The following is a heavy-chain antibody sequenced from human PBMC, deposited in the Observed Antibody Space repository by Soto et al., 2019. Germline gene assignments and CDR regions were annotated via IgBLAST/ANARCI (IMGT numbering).Heavy chain of an antibody. J-gene: IGHJ4*02. D-gene: IGHD3-22*01. V-gene: IGHV1-69*01. Sequence: QVQLVQSGAEVKRPGPSGKVSCKASGGTSSSYAISWGRQAPGQGLEWMGGIFPIFGTANYAQKFQGRVTITADESTSTAYRELSSLSSEDTAVYYCARSRKEWLLLDYWGQGTLVTVSS. CDR2: IFPIFGTA. CDR3: ARSRKEWLLLDY. CDR1: GGTSSSYA.